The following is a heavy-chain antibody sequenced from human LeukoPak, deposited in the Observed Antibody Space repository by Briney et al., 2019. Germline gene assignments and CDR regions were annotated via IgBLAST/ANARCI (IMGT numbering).Heavy chain of an antibody. CDR3: AKSRGLMVYADYYYMDV. Sequence: GGSLRLSCAASGFTFSSYDMTWVCQAPGRGLEWVSAISGSGGSTYYADSVKGRFTISRDNSKNTLYLQMNSLRAEDTAVYYCAKSRGLMVYADYYYMDVWGKGTTVTVSS. D-gene: IGHD2-8*01. CDR1: GFTFSSYD. CDR2: ISGSGGST. J-gene: IGHJ6*03. V-gene: IGHV3-23*01.